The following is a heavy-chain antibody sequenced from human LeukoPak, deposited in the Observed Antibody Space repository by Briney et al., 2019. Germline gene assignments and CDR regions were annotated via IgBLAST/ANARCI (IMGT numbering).Heavy chain of an antibody. CDR1: GGSFSGYY. CDR3: AREAGTSMIVVQNAFDI. D-gene: IGHD3-22*01. J-gene: IGHJ3*02. V-gene: IGHV4-34*01. Sequence: PSGTLSLTCAVYGGSFSGYYWSWIRQTPGKGLEWIGEINHSGSSNYNPSLKSRVTISVDTSKNQFPLKLSSVTAADTAVYYCAREAGTSMIVVQNAFDIWGQGTMVTVSS. CDR2: INHSGSS.